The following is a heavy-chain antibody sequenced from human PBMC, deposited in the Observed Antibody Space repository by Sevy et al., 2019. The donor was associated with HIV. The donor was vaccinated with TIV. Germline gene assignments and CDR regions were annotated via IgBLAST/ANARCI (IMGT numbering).Heavy chain of an antibody. CDR3: AKDRAAVAGPVSLDF. Sequence: GGSLRLSCTASGFSFSNYAMSWVRQAPGKGLEWVSSISDSGGRANYADSVKGQFTISRDNSKNRLFLQMNNLRAEDTTVYYCAKDRAAVAGPVSLDFWGQGTLVTVSS. CDR1: GFSFSNYA. D-gene: IGHD6-19*01. V-gene: IGHV3-23*01. J-gene: IGHJ4*02. CDR2: ISDSGGRA.